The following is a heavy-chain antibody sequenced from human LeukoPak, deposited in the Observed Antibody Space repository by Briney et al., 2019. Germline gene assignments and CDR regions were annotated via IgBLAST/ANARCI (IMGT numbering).Heavy chain of an antibody. CDR3: AGQYSSSPYYFDY. CDR2: INHSGST. Sequence: PSETLSLTCAVYGGSFSGYYWSWVGQPPGKGLEWIGEINHSGSTNYNPSLKSRVTISVDTSKNQFSLKLSSVTAADTAVYYCAGQYSSSPYYFDYWGQGTLVTVSS. CDR1: GGSFSGYY. J-gene: IGHJ4*02. D-gene: IGHD6-6*01. V-gene: IGHV4-34*01.